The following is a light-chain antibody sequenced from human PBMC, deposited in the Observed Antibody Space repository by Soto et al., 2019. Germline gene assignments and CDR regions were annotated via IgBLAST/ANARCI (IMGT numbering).Light chain of an antibody. CDR2: GAS. CDR1: QSVSSN. CDR3: QQYNNWPT. V-gene: IGKV3-15*01. J-gene: IGKJ1*01. Sequence: EIVMTQSPATLSVSPGERATLSCRASQSVSSNLAWYQQKPGQAPRLLIYGASTRATGIPARFSGSGSGTEFTLSISSLQSADFAVYYCQQYNNWPTVDQGTKVDIK.